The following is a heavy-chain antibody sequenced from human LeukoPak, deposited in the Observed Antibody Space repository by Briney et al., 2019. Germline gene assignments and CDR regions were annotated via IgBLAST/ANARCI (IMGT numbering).Heavy chain of an antibody. D-gene: IGHD1-26*01. V-gene: IGHV3-23*01. CDR2: ISGSGGHT. CDR1: GFTFSSYA. Sequence: GGSLRLSCAASGFTFSSYAMSWVRQAPGKGLEWVSTISGSGGHTYYADSVKGRFTISRDDSENTLYLQMNSLRPEDTAVYYCARSGYSGRYPAYFDYWGQGTLVTVSS. CDR3: ARSGYSGRYPAYFDY. J-gene: IGHJ4*02.